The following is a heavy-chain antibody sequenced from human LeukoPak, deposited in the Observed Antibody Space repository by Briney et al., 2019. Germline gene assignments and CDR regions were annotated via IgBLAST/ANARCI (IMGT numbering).Heavy chain of an antibody. Sequence: GRSLRLSCAASGFTFRNYAMGWVRQAPGKGLDWVSSISVSGGSTYYADSVKGRFTPSRDNSKSTLFLQMNSLRAEDTAVYYCTRGGNYYDTSGSNWFDPWGQGSLVTVSS. J-gene: IGHJ5*02. D-gene: IGHD3-22*01. CDR3: TRGGNYYDTSGSNWFDP. CDR1: GFTFRNYA. V-gene: IGHV3-23*01. CDR2: ISVSGGST.